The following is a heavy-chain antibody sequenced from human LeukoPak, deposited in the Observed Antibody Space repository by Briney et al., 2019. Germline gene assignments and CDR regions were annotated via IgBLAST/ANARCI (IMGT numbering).Heavy chain of an antibody. CDR3: ARGTYYYDSSGYY. J-gene: IGHJ4*02. Sequence: GGSLRLSCAASGFSFSDYNMNWVRQAPGKALEWVSSITTTGTYIFYGDSVKGRFTISRDNSKNTLYLQMNSLRAEDTAVYYCARGTYYYDSSGYYWGQGTLVTVSS. D-gene: IGHD3-22*01. V-gene: IGHV3-21*01. CDR2: ITTTGTYI. CDR1: GFSFSDYN.